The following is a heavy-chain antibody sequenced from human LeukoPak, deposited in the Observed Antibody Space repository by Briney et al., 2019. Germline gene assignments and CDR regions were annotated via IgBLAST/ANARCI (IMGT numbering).Heavy chain of an antibody. CDR2: IKQNGSEE. Sequence: GGSLRLSCAASGFTFSSYWMSWVRQAPGKGLEWVANIKQNGSEETYIDSVKGRFIISRDNAKSSVSLQMNSLRGEDTAVYYCADPGMGYWGQGTLVTVSS. CDR1: GFTFSSYW. V-gene: IGHV3-7*01. J-gene: IGHJ4*02. CDR3: ADPGMGY. D-gene: IGHD1-14*01.